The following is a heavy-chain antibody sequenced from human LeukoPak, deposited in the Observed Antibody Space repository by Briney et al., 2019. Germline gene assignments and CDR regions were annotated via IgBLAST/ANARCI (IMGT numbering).Heavy chain of an antibody. Sequence: GASVKVSCKASGYTFTGYYMHWVRQAPGQGLEWTGWINPNSGGTNYAQKLQGRVTMTTDTSTSTAYMELRSLRSDDTAVYYCARGRASSWGYYYYMDVWGKGTTVTISS. CDR3: ARGRASSWGYYYYMDV. CDR1: GYTFTGYY. J-gene: IGHJ6*03. V-gene: IGHV1-2*02. CDR2: INPNSGGT. D-gene: IGHD6-13*01.